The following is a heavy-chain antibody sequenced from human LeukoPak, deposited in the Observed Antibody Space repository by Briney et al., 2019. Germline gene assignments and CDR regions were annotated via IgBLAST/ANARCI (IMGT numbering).Heavy chain of an antibody. Sequence: PTLSLTFAISGDSVSTNSAAWNWIRQSPSRGLEWLGRTYYKSQRNNDYAVSVKRRIIINPDTSKNQISLQLNSVTPEDTAVYYCARWDHEEGSFDYWGLGTLVTVSS. CDR2: TYYKSQRNN. D-gene: IGHD1-26*01. J-gene: IGHJ4*02. CDR1: GDSVSTNSAA. CDR3: ARWDHEEGSFDY. V-gene: IGHV6-1*01.